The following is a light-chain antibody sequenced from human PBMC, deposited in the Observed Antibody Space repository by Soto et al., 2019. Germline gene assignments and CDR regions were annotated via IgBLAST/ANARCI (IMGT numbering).Light chain of an antibody. J-gene: IGLJ1*01. V-gene: IGLV4-69*01. Sequence: QRVLTQSPSASASLGASVKLTCTLSSRNSSYAIAWHQQQPEKGPRYLMKLNSDGSHSKGDGIPDRFSGSSSGAERYLTISSLQSEDEADYYCQTWGTGIHYVFGTGTKLTAL. CDR3: QTWGTGIHYV. CDR1: SRNSSYA. CDR2: LNSDGSH.